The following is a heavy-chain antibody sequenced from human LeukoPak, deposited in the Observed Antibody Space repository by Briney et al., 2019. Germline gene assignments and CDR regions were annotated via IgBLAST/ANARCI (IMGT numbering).Heavy chain of an antibody. CDR3: ARGGSRVVTYGNFDY. D-gene: IGHD2-21*02. CDR1: GYTFTSYA. J-gene: IGHJ4*02. Sequence: ASVKVSCKPSGYTFTSYAISWVRQDPGQGLEWMGWISTYSGNTNYAQKLQGRITMTIETSTSTAYMELRSLRSDDTAVYYCARGGSRVVTYGNFDYWGQGTLVTVSS. V-gene: IGHV1-18*01. CDR2: ISTYSGNT.